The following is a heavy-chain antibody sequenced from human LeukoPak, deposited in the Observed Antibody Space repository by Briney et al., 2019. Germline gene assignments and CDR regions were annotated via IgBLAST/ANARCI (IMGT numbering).Heavy chain of an antibody. CDR2: INHSGST. J-gene: IGHJ4*02. CDR3: ARAAYYYDISGYSYFDY. CDR1: GGSFSGYY. V-gene: IGHV4-34*01. Sequence: SETLSLTCAVCGGSFSGYYWSWIRQPPGKGLEWIGEINHSGSTNYNPSLKSRVTISVDTSKNQFSLKLSSVTAADTAVYYCARAAYYYDISGYSYFDYWGQGTLVTVSS. D-gene: IGHD3-22*01.